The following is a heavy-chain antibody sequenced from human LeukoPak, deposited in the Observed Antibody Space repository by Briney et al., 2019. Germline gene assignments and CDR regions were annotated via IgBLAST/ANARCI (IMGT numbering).Heavy chain of an antibody. CDR1: RLTFSSYA. CDR2: ISGSGVST. J-gene: IGHJ3*02. CDR3: AKAAGGYCSGGSCYADAFDI. V-gene: IGHV3-23*01. Sequence: GGALRLSCAASRLTFSSYAMSWVGQAPGTALEWVSAISGSGVSTYYADSVKGRFTISSDNSKTTLYLQMNSLIAEDPAVYYCAKAAGGYCSGGSCYADAFDIWGQGTMVTVSS. D-gene: IGHD2-15*01.